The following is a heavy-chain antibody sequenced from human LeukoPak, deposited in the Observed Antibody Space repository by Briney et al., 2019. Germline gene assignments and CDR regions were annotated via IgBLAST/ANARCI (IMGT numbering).Heavy chain of an antibody. J-gene: IGHJ4*02. CDR2: IYYSGSI. CDR3: ARGDFYYFDY. Sequence: PSETLSLTCAVSGYSICSSNWWGWIRQPPGKGLEWIGYIYYSGSIYYNPSLKSRVTMSVDTSRNQFSLKLSSVTAVDTAVYYCARGDFYYFDYWGQGTLVTVSS. V-gene: IGHV4-28*05. D-gene: IGHD3-16*01. CDR1: GYSICSSNW.